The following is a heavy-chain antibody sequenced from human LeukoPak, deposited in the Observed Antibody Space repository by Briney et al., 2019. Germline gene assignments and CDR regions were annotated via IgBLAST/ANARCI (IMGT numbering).Heavy chain of an antibody. CDR2: ISAYNGNT. D-gene: IGHD1-26*01. V-gene: IGHV1-18*01. CDR1: GYTFTSYG. CDR3: ARYFRGGNAFDI. Sequence: ASVKVSCKASGYTFTSYGISWVRQAPGQGLEWMGWISAYNGNTNYAQKLQGRVTMTTDTSTSAAYMELRSLRSDDTAVYYCARYFRGGNAFDIWGQGTMVTVSS. J-gene: IGHJ3*02.